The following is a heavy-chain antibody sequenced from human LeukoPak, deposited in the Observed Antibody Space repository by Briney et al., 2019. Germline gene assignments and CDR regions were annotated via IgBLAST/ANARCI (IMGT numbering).Heavy chain of an antibody. CDR3: ARLFRGSEHYLDY. CDR2: IYPSDSDT. D-gene: IGHD3-3*01. J-gene: IGHJ4*02. V-gene: IGHV5-51*01. CDR1: GYRLTSYW. Sequence: GESLKLYCQNSGYRLTSYWIGWVRQMPGKGLEWMGIIYPSDSDTRYRPSFQGQVTISADKSISTTHLQWSSLKASDPAMYYCARLFRGSEHYLDYWGQGTLVTVSS.